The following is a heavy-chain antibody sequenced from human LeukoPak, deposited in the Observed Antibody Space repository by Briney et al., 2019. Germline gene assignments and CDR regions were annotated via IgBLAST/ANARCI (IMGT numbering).Heavy chain of an antibody. CDR2: IRYNGNNQ. D-gene: IGHD3-10*01. CDR1: GFTFSSNW. V-gene: IGHV3-30*02. Sequence: GGSRNLPWEASGFTFSSNWMGWVGKPPAKGLGGVAFIRYNGNNQYYADSVKGRFTISRDNSKNTLYLQMNSLKGDDTAVYYCAKDSAFYYIDVWGKGTTVIISS. CDR3: AKDSAFYYIDV. J-gene: IGHJ6*03.